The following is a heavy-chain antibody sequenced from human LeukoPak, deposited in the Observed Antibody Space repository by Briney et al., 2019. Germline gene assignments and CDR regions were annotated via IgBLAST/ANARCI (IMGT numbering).Heavy chain of an antibody. D-gene: IGHD5-18*01. CDR3: ARDQLEFIYYYYGMDV. J-gene: IGHJ6*02. Sequence: ASVKVSCKASGYTFTSYGISWVRQAPGQGLEWMGWISAYNGNTNYAQKLQGRVTMTTDTSTSTAYMELRSLRSDDTAVYYCARDQLEFIYYYYGMDVWGQGTTVTVSS. V-gene: IGHV1-18*01. CDR2: ISAYNGNT. CDR1: GYTFTSYG.